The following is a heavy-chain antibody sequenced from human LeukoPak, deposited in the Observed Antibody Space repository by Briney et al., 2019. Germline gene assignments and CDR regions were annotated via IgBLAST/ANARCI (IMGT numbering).Heavy chain of an antibody. CDR2: IIPIFGTA. J-gene: IGHJ4*02. CDR1: GGTFSSYA. Sequence: ASVKVSCKASGGTFSSYAISWVRQAPGQGLEWMGGIIPIFGTANYAQKFQGRVTITADESTSTDYMELSSLRSEDTAVYYCARGAPYSSGWYFDYWGQGTLVTVSS. CDR3: ARGAPYSSGWYFDY. D-gene: IGHD6-19*01. V-gene: IGHV1-69*13.